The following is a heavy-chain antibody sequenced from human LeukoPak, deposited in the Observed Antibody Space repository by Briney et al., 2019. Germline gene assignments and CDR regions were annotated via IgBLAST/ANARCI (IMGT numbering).Heavy chain of an antibody. Sequence: ASVKVSCKASGGTFSSYDISWVRQAPGQGLEWMGGIIPIFGTANYAQKFQGRVTITADESTSTAYMELSSLRPEDTAVYYCARNPYCSSTSCPYDYYYYYMDVWGKGTTVTVSS. D-gene: IGHD2-2*01. CDR2: IIPIFGTA. J-gene: IGHJ6*03. V-gene: IGHV1-69*13. CDR3: ARNPYCSSTSCPYDYYYYYMDV. CDR1: GGTFSSYD.